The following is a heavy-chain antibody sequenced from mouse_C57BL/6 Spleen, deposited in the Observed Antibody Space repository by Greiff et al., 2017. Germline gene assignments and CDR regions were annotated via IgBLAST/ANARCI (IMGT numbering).Heavy chain of an antibody. D-gene: IGHD2-1*01. CDR2: INPNNGGT. V-gene: IGHV1-22*01. Sequence: VQLKESGPELVKPGASVKMSCKASGYTFTDYNMHWVKQSHGKSLEWIGYINPNNGGTSYNQKFKGKATLTVNKSSSTAYMELRSLTSEDSAVYYCARYGNYPAWFAYWGQGTLVTVSA. J-gene: IGHJ3*01. CDR3: ARYGNYPAWFAY. CDR1: GYTFTDYN.